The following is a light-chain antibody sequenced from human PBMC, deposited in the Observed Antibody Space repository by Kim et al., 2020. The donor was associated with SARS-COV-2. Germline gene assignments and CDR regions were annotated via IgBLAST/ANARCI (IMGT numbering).Light chain of an antibody. CDR3: TSYFAYNIFV. CDR2: EVR. V-gene: IGLV2-8*01. J-gene: IGLJ1*01. Sequence: QSVLTQPPSASGSPGQSVTISCTGTSNDVGRFDYVSWYQKHPGKAPKLIIFEVRQRPSGVPDRFSGSKSNNTASLTVSGLQAEDEAYYYCTSYFAYNIFVFGTGTKVTVL. CDR1: SNDVGRFDY.